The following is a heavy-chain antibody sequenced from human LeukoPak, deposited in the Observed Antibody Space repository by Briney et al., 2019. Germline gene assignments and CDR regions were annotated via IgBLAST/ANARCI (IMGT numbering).Heavy chain of an antibody. D-gene: IGHD6-13*01. CDR1: GGSISSSSYY. CDR3: ARFTLAAAGTHRSSTLRRSGYHFDY. V-gene: IGHV4-39*01. CDR2: IYYSGST. J-gene: IGHJ4*02. Sequence: PSETLSLTCTVSGGSISSSSYYWGWIRQPPGKGLEWIGSIYYSGSTYYNPSLKSRVTISVDTSKNQFSLKLSSVTAADTAVYYCARFTLAAAGTHRSSTLRRSGYHFDYWGQGTQVTVSS.